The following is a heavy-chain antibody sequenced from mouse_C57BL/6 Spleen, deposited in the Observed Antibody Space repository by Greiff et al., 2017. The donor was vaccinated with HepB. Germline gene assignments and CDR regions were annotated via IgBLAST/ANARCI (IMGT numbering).Heavy chain of an antibody. D-gene: IGHD2-4*01. Sequence: QVQLKQPGAELVKPGASVKVSCKASGYTFTSYWMHWVKQRPGQGLEWIGRIHPSDSDTNYNQKFKGKATLTVDKSSSTAYMQLSSLTSEDSAVYYCAIDDYDGAWFAYWGQGTLVTVSA. CDR2: IHPSDSDT. CDR3: AIDDYDGAWFAY. CDR1: GYTFTSYW. J-gene: IGHJ3*01. V-gene: IGHV1-74*01.